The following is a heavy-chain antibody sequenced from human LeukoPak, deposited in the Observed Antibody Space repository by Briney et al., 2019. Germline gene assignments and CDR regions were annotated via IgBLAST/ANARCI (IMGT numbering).Heavy chain of an antibody. V-gene: IGHV3-21*01. CDR1: GFTFSDYS. J-gene: IGHJ3*02. CDR3: ARGGGRIVGASSYAFDI. CDR2: ITRSTNYT. D-gene: IGHD1-26*01. Sequence: PGGSLKLSCTASGFTFSDYSMNWVRQAPGKGLEWVSSITRSTNYTYYVDSVKGRFTISRDNAKNSLYLRMNSLRAEDTAVYYCARGGGRIVGASSYAFDIWGKGTMVTVSS.